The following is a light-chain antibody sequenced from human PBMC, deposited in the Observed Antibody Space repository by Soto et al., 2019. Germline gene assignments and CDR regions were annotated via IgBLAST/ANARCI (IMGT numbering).Light chain of an antibody. CDR1: QSFSTNY. CDR3: QQYGRSPS. J-gene: IGKJ4*01. V-gene: IGKV3D-20*01. Sequence: EIVLTHSPATLSLSPGERATLSCGASQSFSTNYLAWYQQKPGLAPRLLIYDASSRATGISDRFSGSGSGTDFTLTISRLEPQDFEVYYCQQYGRSPSFGGGTKVDIK. CDR2: DAS.